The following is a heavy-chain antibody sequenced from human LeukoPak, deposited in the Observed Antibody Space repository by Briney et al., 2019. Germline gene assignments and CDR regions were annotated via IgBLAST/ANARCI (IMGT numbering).Heavy chain of an antibody. V-gene: IGHV3-30*04. Sequence: GGSLRLSCAASGFTFSSYAMHWVRQAPGKGLEWVAVISYDGSNKYYADSVKGRFTISRDNSKNTLYLQMSSLRAEDTAVYYCARAHIGSGSPLEYFQHWGQGTLVTVSS. J-gene: IGHJ1*01. CDR2: ISYDGSNK. CDR1: GFTFSSYA. CDR3: ARAHIGSGSPLEYFQH. D-gene: IGHD1-26*01.